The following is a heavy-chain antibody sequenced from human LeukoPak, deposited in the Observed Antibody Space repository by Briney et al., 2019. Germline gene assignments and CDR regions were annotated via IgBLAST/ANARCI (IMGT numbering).Heavy chain of an antibody. J-gene: IGHJ6*02. Sequence: GESLKISCKGSGYSFTSYWIGWVRQMPGKGLEWMGIIYPGDSDTRYSPSFQGQVTISADKSISTAYLQWSSPKASDTAMYYCARHHGSGTTQNGMDVWGQGTTVTVSS. CDR2: IYPGDSDT. CDR3: ARHHGSGTTQNGMDV. V-gene: IGHV5-51*01. D-gene: IGHD3-10*01. CDR1: GYSFTSYW.